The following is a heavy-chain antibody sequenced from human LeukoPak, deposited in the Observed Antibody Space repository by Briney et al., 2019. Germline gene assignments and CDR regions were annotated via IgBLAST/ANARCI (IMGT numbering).Heavy chain of an antibody. D-gene: IGHD3-3*01. CDR1: GFTYSSYA. CDR2: ISYDGINK. V-gene: IGHV3-30*04. Sequence: GGSLRLSCAASGFTYSSYAMYWIRQAPGKGLDWVAVISYDGINKYYADSVKGRFTISRDNPKNTLYPQMNSLRVEDTAVYYCAREYYDFWSGYYNENYYYFYYMDVWGKGTTVTVSS. J-gene: IGHJ6*03. CDR3: AREYYDFWSGYYNENYYYFYYMDV.